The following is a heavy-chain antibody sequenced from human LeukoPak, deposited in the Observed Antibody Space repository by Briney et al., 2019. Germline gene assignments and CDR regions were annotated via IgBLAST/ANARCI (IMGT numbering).Heavy chain of an antibody. J-gene: IGHJ3*02. CDR1: GGSISYYY. Sequence: SETLSLTCTVFGGSISYYYWSWIRQPPGKGLEWIGYIYYSGSTNYTNYNPSLKSRVTISVDTSKNQFSLKLSSLTAADTAVYYCASFLVSNAFDIWGQGTMVTVSS. V-gene: IGHV4-59*01. CDR2: IYYSGSTNYT. CDR3: ASFLVSNAFDI. D-gene: IGHD5/OR15-5a*01.